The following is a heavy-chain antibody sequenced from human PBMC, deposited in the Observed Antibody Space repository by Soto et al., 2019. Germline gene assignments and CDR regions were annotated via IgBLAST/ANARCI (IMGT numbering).Heavy chain of an antibody. CDR2: ISGSGGST. D-gene: IGHD3-3*01. V-gene: IGHV3-23*01. CDR3: AKETLKDDFWSGYYDY. J-gene: IGHJ4*02. CDR1: GFTFSSYA. Sequence: GGSLRLSCAASGFTFSSYAMSWVRQAPGKGLEWVSAISGSGGSTYYADSVKGRFTISRDNSKNTLYLQMNSLRAEDTAVYYCAKETLKDDFWSGYYDYWGQGTLVTVSS.